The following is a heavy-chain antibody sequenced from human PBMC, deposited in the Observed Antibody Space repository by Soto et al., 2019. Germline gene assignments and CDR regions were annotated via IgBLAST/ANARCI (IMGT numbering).Heavy chain of an antibody. D-gene: IGHD5-12*01. Sequence: GASGKVSFKASGYTFTRSGISWVRQAPGQGLEWMGWISTYNGDTNYAQTFQGRVTMTTDTSTSTVHMEVRSLGSDDTAVYYCAREGVAPYYYYGMDVWGQGTPVTVSS. CDR2: ISTYNGDT. CDR3: AREGVAPYYYYGMDV. CDR1: GYTFTRSG. V-gene: IGHV1-18*01. J-gene: IGHJ6*02.